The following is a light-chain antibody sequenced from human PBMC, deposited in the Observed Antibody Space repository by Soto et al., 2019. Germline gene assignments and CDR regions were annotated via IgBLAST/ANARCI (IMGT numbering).Light chain of an antibody. CDR2: DAS. V-gene: IGKV3-11*01. CDR3: QQRSKWRT. J-gene: IGKJ1*01. Sequence: EIVLTQSPATLSLPPGERATLSCRASQSVSGYLAWYQQKPGQAPRLLIYDASKRATGIPARFSGSGFGTDFTLTISSLEPEDFAVYYCQQRSKWRTFGQGTKVEIK. CDR1: QSVSGY.